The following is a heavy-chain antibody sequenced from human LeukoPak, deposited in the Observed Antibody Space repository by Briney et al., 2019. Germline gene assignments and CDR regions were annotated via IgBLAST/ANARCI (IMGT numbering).Heavy chain of an antibody. D-gene: IGHD3-10*01. J-gene: IGHJ5*02. Sequence: PSETLSLTCAVYGGSFSGYYWSWIRQPPGKGLEWIGYIYYSGSTNYNPSLKSRVTISVDTSKNQFSLKLSSVTAADTAVYYCARDRSNWAHPYYYGSGSVVDWFDPWGQGTLVTVSS. CDR3: ARDRSNWAHPYYYGSGSVVDWFDP. CDR1: GGSFSGYY. CDR2: IYYSGST. V-gene: IGHV4-59*01.